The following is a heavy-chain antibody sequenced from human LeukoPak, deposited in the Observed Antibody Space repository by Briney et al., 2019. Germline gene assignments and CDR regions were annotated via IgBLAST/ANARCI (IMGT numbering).Heavy chain of an antibody. CDR2: IYSGGST. J-gene: IGHJ4*02. V-gene: IGHV3-66*02. CDR1: GFTVSSNY. Sequence: PGGSLRLSCAASGFTVSSNYMSWVRQAPGKGLEWVSVIYSGGSTYYADSVKSRITITRDNPKNTLYLQMNSLRAEDTAVYYCARDHDTTYYFDYWGRGTLVTVSS. D-gene: IGHD1-26*01. CDR3: ARDHDTTYYFDY.